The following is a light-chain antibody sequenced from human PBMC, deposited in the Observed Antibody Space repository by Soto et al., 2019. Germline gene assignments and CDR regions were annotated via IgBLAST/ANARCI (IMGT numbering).Light chain of an antibody. Sequence: AIRMTQSPSSFSASTGDRVTITCRASQGISSYLAWYQQKPGKAPKLLIYAASTLQSGVPSRFGGSGSGTEFTLTISSLQPDDFATYYCQQYNTYSWTFGQGTKVDIK. CDR2: AAS. CDR1: QGISSY. V-gene: IGKV1-8*01. J-gene: IGKJ1*01. CDR3: QQYNTYSWT.